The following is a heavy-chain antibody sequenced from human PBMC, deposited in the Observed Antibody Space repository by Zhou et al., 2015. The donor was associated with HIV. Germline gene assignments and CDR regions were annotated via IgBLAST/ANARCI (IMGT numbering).Heavy chain of an antibody. Sequence: QVQLVQSGAEVKKPGSSVKVSCKASGGTFSSYAISWVRQAPGQGLEWMGGIIPIFGTANYAQKFQGRVTITADESTSTAYMELSSLRSEDTAVYYCARGHYYGSGSYSTPGDAFDIWGQGTMVTVSS. J-gene: IGHJ3*02. CDR3: ARGHYYGSGSYSTPGDAFDI. V-gene: IGHV1-69*12. CDR1: GGTFSSYA. D-gene: IGHD3-10*01. CDR2: IIPIFGTA.